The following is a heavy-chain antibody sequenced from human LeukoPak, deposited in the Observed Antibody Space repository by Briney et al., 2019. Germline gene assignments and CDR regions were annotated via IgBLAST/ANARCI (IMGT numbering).Heavy chain of an antibody. V-gene: IGHV3-7*01. CDR2: INQGGSDK. CDR1: GFTFSGHW. J-gene: IGHJ4*02. D-gene: IGHD4-23*01. CDR3: VRDVGYYGGNHDY. Sequence: GGSLRLSCAASGFTFSGHWMSWVRQAPGKGLEWVANINQGGSDKYYVDSVKGRFTISRDNANNLLYLQMNSLRVDDTAMYYCVRDVGYYGGNHDYWGQGTLVIVSP.